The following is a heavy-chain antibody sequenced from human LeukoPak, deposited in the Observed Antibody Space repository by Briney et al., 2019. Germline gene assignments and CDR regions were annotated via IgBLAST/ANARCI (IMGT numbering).Heavy chain of an antibody. CDR2: INPNSGGT. CDR3: ARGSYSSSWYPGDFDY. Sequence: ASVKVSCKAFGYTFTGYYMHWVRQAPGQGLEWMGWINPNSGGTNYAQKFQGRVTMTRDTSISTAYMELSRLRSDDTAVYYCARGSYSSSWYPGDFDYWGQGTLVTVSS. CDR1: GYTFTGYY. J-gene: IGHJ4*02. V-gene: IGHV1-2*02. D-gene: IGHD6-13*01.